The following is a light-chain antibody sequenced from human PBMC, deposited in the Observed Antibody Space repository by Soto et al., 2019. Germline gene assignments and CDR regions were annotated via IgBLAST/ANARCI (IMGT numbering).Light chain of an antibody. CDR3: QQSYRPPT. Sequence: DIQMTQSPSSLSASVGDRVTITCRASQSISSYLNWYQQKPGKAPKLLIYDASNLETGVPSRFSGSGSGTDFTFTISSLQPEDFAIYYCQQSYRPPTFGQGTRLEIK. CDR2: DAS. J-gene: IGKJ5*01. V-gene: IGKV1-39*01. CDR1: QSISSY.